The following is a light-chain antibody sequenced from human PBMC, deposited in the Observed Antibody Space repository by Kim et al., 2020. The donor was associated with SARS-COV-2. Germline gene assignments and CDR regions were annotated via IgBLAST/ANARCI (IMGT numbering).Light chain of an antibody. J-gene: IGLJ1*01. CDR3: TSHANDNYV. CDR2: EIT. CDR1: STAFDTYTY. Sequence: PGQSVTISCSGTSTAFDTYTYVSWYQQHPGKAPKRIIYEITKRPSGVPDRFSGSKSGDTASLTISGLQAEDEADYYCTSHANDNYVFGTGTKVTVL. V-gene: IGLV2-8*01.